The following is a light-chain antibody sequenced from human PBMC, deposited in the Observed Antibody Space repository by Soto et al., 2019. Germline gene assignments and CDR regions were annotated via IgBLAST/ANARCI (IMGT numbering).Light chain of an antibody. V-gene: IGKV3-15*01. CDR3: QQCSDWPHT. J-gene: IGKJ2*01. CDR1: QSVSSN. CDR2: GAS. Sequence: EIVMTQSPATLSVSPGESATLSCRASQSVSSNLAWYQQKPGQAPRLRIHGASNRATGISDRFSGRGSATDFTLTISSLQSEDWAVYDCQQCSDWPHTFGQGTKREL.